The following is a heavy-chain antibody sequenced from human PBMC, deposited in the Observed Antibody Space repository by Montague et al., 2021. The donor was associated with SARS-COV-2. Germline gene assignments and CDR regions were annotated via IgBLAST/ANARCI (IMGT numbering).Heavy chain of an antibody. J-gene: IGHJ4*02. V-gene: IGHV3-21*01. CDR3: ARDSRVIPGY. D-gene: IGHD2-2*01. CDR2: ISSSSSYI. CDR1: GFTFSSYS. Sequence: SLRLSCPASGFTFSSYSMNWVRQAPGKGLEWVSSISSSSSYIYYADSVKGRFTISRDNAKNSLYLQMNSLRAEDTAVYYCARDSRVIPGYWGQGTLVTVSS.